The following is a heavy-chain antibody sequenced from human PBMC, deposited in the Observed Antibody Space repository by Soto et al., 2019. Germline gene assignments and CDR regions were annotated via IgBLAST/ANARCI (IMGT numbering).Heavy chain of an antibody. J-gene: IGHJ5*02. CDR1: GGSVSSGSYY. D-gene: IGHD2-15*01. Sequence: SETLSLTCTVSGGSVSSGSYYWSWIRQPPGKGLEWIGYIYCSGSTNYNPSLKSRVTISVDTSKNQFSLKLSSVTAADTAVYYCAREGAAPSDWFDPWGQGTLVTVSS. CDR3: AREGAAPSDWFDP. CDR2: IYCSGST. V-gene: IGHV4-61*01.